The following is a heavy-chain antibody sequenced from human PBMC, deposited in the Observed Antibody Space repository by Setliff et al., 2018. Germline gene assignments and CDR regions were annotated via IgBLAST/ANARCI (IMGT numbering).Heavy chain of an antibody. CDR3: VQGYRCTRFDY. J-gene: IGHJ4*02. CDR1: GFTFSTYW. CDR2: INTDGSTT. D-gene: IGHD3-16*02. Sequence: GESLKLSCVASGFTFSTYWMHWVRQVPGKGLVWVSRINTDGSTTTYADSVRGRFTISRDNAKSTLYLQMNSLRGEDSALYYCVQGYRCTRFDYWGQGALVTVSS. V-gene: IGHV3-74*01.